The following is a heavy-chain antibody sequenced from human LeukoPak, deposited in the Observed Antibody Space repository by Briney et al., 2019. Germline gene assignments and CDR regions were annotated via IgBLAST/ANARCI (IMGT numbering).Heavy chain of an antibody. Sequence: PGGSLRLSCAASGFTFSSYGMHWVRQAPGKGLEWVAVIWYDGSNKYYADSVKGRFTISRDNSKNTLYLQMNSLRAEDTAVYYCARGTPPYSSSWYFLITPIDYWGQGTLVTVSS. CDR3: ARGTPPYSSSWYFLITPIDY. V-gene: IGHV3-33*01. D-gene: IGHD6-13*01. CDR2: IWYDGSNK. CDR1: GFTFSSYG. J-gene: IGHJ4*02.